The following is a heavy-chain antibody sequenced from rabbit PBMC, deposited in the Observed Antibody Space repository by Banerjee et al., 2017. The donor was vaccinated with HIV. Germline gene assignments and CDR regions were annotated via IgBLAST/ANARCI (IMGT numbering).Heavy chain of an antibody. CDR3: ARAGYTGYGYARYFNL. CDR2: IYPDHNSI. Sequence: QQQLVESGGGLVTLGGSLKLACKGSGIDFSTYGIIWVRPAPGKGLEWIEYIYPDHNSIDYASWVNGRFTISKTSSTTVTLQMTSLTAADTATYFCARAGYTGYGYARYFNLWGPGTPVTVS. V-gene: IGHV1S45*01. CDR1: GIDFSTYG. J-gene: IGHJ4*01. D-gene: IGHD6-1*01.